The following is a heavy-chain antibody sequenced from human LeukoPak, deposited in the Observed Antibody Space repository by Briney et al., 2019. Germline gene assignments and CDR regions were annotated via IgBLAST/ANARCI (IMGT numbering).Heavy chain of an antibody. CDR3: ARSSIAAAGRGQYFQH. CDR1: GYGFTSYW. J-gene: IGHJ1*01. V-gene: IGHV5-51*01. D-gene: IGHD6-13*01. CDR2: IYPGDSDT. Sequence: GESLKISCKGSGYGFTSYWIGWVRQMPGKGLEWMGIIYPGDSDTRYSPSFRGQVTISADKSISTAYLQWSSLKASDTAMYYCARSSIAAAGRGQYFQHWGQGTLVTVSS.